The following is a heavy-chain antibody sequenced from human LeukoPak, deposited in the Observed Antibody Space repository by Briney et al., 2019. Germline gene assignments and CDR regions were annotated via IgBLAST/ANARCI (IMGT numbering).Heavy chain of an antibody. Sequence: KSSETLSLTRTVTGASISYNFWNWIRQPAGKGLEWIGRIYSSGSTKYKPSLKSRVTMSIDTSKNQFSLKLTSVTAADTAVYYCARDLSGSDAFDIWGQGTMVTVSS. J-gene: IGHJ3*02. V-gene: IGHV4-4*07. CDR3: ARDLSGSDAFDI. CDR2: IYSSGST. CDR1: GASISYNF.